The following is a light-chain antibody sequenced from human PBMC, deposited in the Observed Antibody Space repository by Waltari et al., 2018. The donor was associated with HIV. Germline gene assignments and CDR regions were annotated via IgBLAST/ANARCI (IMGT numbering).Light chain of an antibody. CDR3: AAWDDTLSSYV. CDR1: NSNIGSKD. V-gene: IGLV1-47*01. Sequence: QSVLTQPPSASGTPGQRVTISCSGSNSNIGSKDVYWFQHLPGTAPKLLIYRTNRRLSGVSDRFSGSKSATSASLAISGLRSDDEADYYCAAWDDTLSSYVFGTGTTVTV. CDR2: RTN. J-gene: IGLJ1*01.